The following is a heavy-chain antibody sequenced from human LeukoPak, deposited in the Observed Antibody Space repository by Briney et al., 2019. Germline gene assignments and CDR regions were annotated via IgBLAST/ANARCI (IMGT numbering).Heavy chain of an antibody. V-gene: IGHV3-21*01. D-gene: IGHD1-14*01. Sequence: KPGGSLRLSCAASGFTFSSYSMNWVRQAPGEGLEWVSSISSSSSYVYYADSVKGRFTISRDNAKNSLYLQMNSLRAEDTAVYYCATPGPEGQDAFDIWGQGTMVTVSS. J-gene: IGHJ3*02. CDR1: GFTFSSYS. CDR3: ATPGPEGQDAFDI. CDR2: ISSSSSYV.